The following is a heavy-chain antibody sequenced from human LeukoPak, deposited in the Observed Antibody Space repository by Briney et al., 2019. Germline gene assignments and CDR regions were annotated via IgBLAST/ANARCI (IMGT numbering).Heavy chain of an antibody. CDR3: ARSEVDIVATMDWFDP. Sequence: SVKVSCKASGGTFSSYDISWVRQAPGQGLEWMGRIIPILGIANYAQKFQGRVTITADKSTSTAYMELSSLRSEDTAVYYCARSEVDIVATMDWFDPWGQGTLVTVSS. CDR2: IIPILGIA. J-gene: IGHJ5*02. D-gene: IGHD5-12*01. CDR1: GGTFSSYD. V-gene: IGHV1-69*04.